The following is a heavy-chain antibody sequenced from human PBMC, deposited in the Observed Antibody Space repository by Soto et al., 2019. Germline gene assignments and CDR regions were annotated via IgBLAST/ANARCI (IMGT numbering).Heavy chain of an antibody. CDR3: GRDEGDY. J-gene: IGHJ4*02. Sequence: QVQLVESGGGVVQPGRSLRLSCAASGFSFSSYAMHWVRQAPGKGLEWVAVIYYDGSKQDYADSVKGRFTISRDNSKNTLYLQMNGLRTEATAVYNCGRDEGDYWGPGTLVTVSS. V-gene: IGHV3-30-3*01. CDR1: GFSFSSYA. CDR2: IYYDGSKQ.